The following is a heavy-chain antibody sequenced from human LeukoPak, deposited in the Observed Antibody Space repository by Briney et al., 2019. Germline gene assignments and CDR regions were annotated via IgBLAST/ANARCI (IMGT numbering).Heavy chain of an antibody. CDR3: ARVGQGAFDI. CDR1: GGSISSYY. J-gene: IGHJ3*02. Sequence: MASETLSLTCTVSGGSISSYYWSWIRQPAGKGLEWIGRIYTSGSTNYNPSLKSRVTMSVDTSKNQFFLKLISVTAADTAMYYCARVGQGAFDIWGQGTMVTVSS. CDR2: IYTSGST. V-gene: IGHV4-4*07.